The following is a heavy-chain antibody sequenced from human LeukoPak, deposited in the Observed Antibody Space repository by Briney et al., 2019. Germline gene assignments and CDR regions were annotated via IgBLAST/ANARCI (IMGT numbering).Heavy chain of an antibody. CDR2: IYYSGST. CDR1: GGSISSHY. J-gene: IGHJ6*03. CDR3: ARGVPNVPSGPVNYDFWSGKFYYYYMDV. Sequence: SETLSLTCSVSGGSISSHYWSWIRQPPGKGLEWIGYIYYSGSTNYKPSLKSRVTISVDTSKNQFSLKLSSVTAADTAVYYCARGVPNVPSGPVNYDFWSGKFYYYYMDVWGKGTTVTVSS. V-gene: IGHV4-59*11. D-gene: IGHD3-3*01.